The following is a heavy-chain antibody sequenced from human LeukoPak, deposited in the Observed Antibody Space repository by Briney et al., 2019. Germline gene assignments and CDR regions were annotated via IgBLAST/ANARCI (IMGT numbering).Heavy chain of an antibody. CDR2: XDGSNK. CDR3: ARLRLRGSTQVLYGMDV. D-gene: IGHD2-2*01. V-gene: IGHV3-30*01. Sequence: XDGSNKYYADSVKRRFTISRDNSKNTLYLQMNSLRAEDTAVYYCARLRLRGSTQVLYGMDVWGQGTTVTVSS. J-gene: IGHJ6*02.